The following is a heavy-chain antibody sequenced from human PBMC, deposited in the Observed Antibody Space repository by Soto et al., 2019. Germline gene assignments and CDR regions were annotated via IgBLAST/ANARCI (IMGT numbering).Heavy chain of an antibody. V-gene: IGHV4-31*03. J-gene: IGHJ2*01. CDR3: ARDGRTTSSYWYFDL. CDR2: IYYSGST. D-gene: IGHD3-10*01. CDR1: GGSISSGGYY. Sequence: QVQLQESGPGLVKPSQTLSLTCTVSGGSISSGGYYWSWIRQHPGKGLEWIGYIYYSGSTYYNPSLKSRVTISVDTSKNQFSLKLSSVTAADTAVYYCARDGRTTSSYWYFDLWGRGTLVTVSS.